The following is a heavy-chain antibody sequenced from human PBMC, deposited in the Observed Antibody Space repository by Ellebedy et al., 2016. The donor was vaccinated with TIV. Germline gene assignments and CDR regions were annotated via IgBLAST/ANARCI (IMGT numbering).Heavy chain of an antibody. CDR2: ISDSGDRT. V-gene: IGHV3-23*01. J-gene: IGHJ4*02. CDR1: GVTFTTYA. Sequence: GESLKISXAASGVTFTTYAMTWVRQAPGKGLEWVSTISDSGDRTYYADSVRGRFTISRDNSRNTLYLQMTSLRAEDTAVYYCVRDFDYWGQGTLVTVSS. CDR3: VRDFDY.